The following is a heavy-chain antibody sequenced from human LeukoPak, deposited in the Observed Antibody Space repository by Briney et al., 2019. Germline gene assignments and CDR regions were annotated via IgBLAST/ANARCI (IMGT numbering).Heavy chain of an antibody. CDR2: ISLRGHT. CDR1: GGSISGTNW. V-gene: IGHV4-4*02. CDR3: SRESGPFSPFGF. Sequence: KPSGTLSLTCGVSGGSISGTNWWSWVRQPPGQGLEWIGEISLRGHTNYNPSLRSRLTMSLDESKNQVSLNLTSVTAADTAVYYCSRESGPFSPFGFWGQGTLVSV. J-gene: IGHJ4*02. D-gene: IGHD1-26*01.